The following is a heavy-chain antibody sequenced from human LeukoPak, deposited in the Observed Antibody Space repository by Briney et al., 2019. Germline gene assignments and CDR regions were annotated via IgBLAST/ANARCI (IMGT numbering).Heavy chain of an antibody. CDR2: ISGSGGST. D-gene: IGHD3-22*01. CDR1: RFTFTSYA. V-gene: IGHV3-23*01. J-gene: IGHJ4*02. CDR3: AYSAGAYYYDSSEDY. Sequence: GGFLRLSCAASRFTFTSYAMTWVRQAPGKGLEWVSAISGSGGSTYYADSVKGRFTISRDNSKNTLYLQMNSLRAEDTAVYYCAYSAGAYYYDSSEDYWGQGTLVTVSS.